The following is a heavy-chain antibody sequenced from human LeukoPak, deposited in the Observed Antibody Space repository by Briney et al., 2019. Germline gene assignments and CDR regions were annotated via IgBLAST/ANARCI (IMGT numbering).Heavy chain of an antibody. CDR2: ISGYNGNT. V-gene: IGHV1-18*01. J-gene: IGHJ4*02. CDR1: GYTFTTYG. CDR3: ATRDLWFGEPGYFDY. Sequence: ASVKVSCKASGYTFTTYGIGWVRQAPGQGLEWMGWISGYNGNTNYAQKFQGRVTMTTDTSTSTAYMELSSLRSEDTAVYYCATRDLWFGEPGYFDYWGQGTLVTVSS. D-gene: IGHD3-10*01.